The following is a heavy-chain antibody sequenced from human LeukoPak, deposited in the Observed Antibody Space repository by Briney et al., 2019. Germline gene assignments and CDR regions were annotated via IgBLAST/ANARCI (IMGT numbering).Heavy chain of an antibody. V-gene: IGHV1-18*01. J-gene: IGHJ6*03. D-gene: IGHD2-2*01. CDR3: ARAIPPYCSSTSCYESKYCMDV. CDR1: GYTFTSYG. CDR2: VSAYNGNT. Sequence: ASVKVSCKASGYTFTSYGISWVRQAPGQGLEWMGWVSAYNGNTNYAQKLQGRVTMTTDTSTNTAYMELRSLRSDDTAVYYCARAIPPYCSSTSCYESKYCMDVWGKGTTVTVSS.